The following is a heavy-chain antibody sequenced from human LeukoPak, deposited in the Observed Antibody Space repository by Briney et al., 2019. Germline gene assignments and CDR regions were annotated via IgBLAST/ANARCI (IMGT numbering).Heavy chain of an antibody. J-gene: IGHJ4*02. CDR1: GFFFSGSA. CDR3: TSTPSNPGH. D-gene: IGHD2-15*01. CDR2: IRSRANSYAT. Sequence: GGSLRLSCAASGFFFSGSAMHWFRQASGKGLEWVGRIRSRANSYATAYAASVKGRFTISRDDSKNTAFLQMNSLKTEDTAVYYCTSTPSNPGHWGQGTLVTVSS. V-gene: IGHV3-73*01.